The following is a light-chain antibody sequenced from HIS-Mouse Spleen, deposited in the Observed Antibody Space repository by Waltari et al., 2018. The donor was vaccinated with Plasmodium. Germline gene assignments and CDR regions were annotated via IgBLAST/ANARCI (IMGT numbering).Light chain of an antibody. CDR1: QRISSW. CDR2: KAS. V-gene: IGKV1-5*03. CDR3: QQYNSYWT. Sequence: DIQMTQSPSPLSASVGDRVPITCRASQRISSWLAWYQQKPGKAPKLLIYKASSLESGVPSRFSGSGSGTEFTLTISSLQPDDFATYYCQQYNSYWTFGQGTKVEIK. J-gene: IGKJ1*01.